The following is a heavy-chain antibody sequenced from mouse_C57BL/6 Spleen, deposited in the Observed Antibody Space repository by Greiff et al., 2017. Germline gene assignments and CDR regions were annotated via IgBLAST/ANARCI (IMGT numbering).Heavy chain of an antibody. CDR2: INSDGGST. V-gene: IGHV5-2*01. CDR1: EYEFPSHD. D-gene: IGHD2-3*01. J-gene: IGHJ4*01. CDR3: ARHGNDGYYDAMDY. Sequence: EVKVVESGGGLVQPGESLKLSCESNEYEFPSHDMSWVRKTPEKRLELVAAINSDGGSTYYPDTMERRFIISRDNTKKTLDLQMSSLRYEDTALYYCARHGNDGYYDAMDYWGQGTSVTVSS.